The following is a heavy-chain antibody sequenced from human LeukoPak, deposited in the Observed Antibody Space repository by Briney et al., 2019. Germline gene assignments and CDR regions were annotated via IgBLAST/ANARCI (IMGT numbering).Heavy chain of an antibody. CDR3: ARDPSYYGDYPDV. CDR2: IKQDGSEK. CDR1: GFTFSSYW. Sequence: GGSLRLSCAASGFTFSSYWMSWVRQAPGKGLEWVANIKQDGSEKYYVDSVKGRFTISRDNAKNSLYLQMNSLRAEDTAVYYCARDPSYYGDYPDVWGQGTTVTVSS. V-gene: IGHV3-7*01. D-gene: IGHD4-17*01. J-gene: IGHJ6*02.